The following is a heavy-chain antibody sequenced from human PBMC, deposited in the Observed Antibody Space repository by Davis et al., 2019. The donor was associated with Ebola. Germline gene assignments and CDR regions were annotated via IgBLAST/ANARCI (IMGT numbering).Heavy chain of an antibody. CDR2: IYHSGST. V-gene: IGHV4-4*02. J-gene: IGHJ4*02. D-gene: IGHD2-2*02. CDR1: GGSISSSNW. Sequence: MPSETLSLTCAVSGGSISSSNWWSCVRQPPGQGLEWIGEIYHSGSTNYNPSLKSRVTISVDTSKNQFSLKLTSVTAADTAVYYCARGGLRYCSSTSCYTLYFDYWGQGTLVTVSS. CDR3: ARGGLRYCSSTSCYTLYFDY.